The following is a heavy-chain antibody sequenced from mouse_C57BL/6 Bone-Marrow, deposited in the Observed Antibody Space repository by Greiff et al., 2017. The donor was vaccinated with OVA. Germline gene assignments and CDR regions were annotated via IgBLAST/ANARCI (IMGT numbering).Heavy chain of an antibody. V-gene: IGHV1-42*01. CDR1: GYSFTGYY. CDR3: ARGGTSPFAY. Sequence: VQLQQSGPELVKPGASVKISCKASGYSFTGYYMNWVKQSPEKSLEWIGEINPSTCGTTYNQKFKAKATLTVDKSSSTAYMQLKSLTSEDSAVYYCARGGTSPFAYWGQGTLVTVSA. J-gene: IGHJ3*01. CDR2: INPSTCGT. D-gene: IGHD4-1*01.